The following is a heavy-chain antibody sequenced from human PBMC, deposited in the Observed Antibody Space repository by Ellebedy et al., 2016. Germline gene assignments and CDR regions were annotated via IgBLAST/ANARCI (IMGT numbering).Heavy chain of an antibody. CDR3: ARGLRHSSSEWNY. D-gene: IGHD6-13*01. Sequence: GGSLRLSCAASGFTFSSYAMHWVRQAPGKGLEWVAVISYDGSNKYYADSVKGRFTISRDNSKNSLYLQMNSLRAEDTAVYYCARGLRHSSSEWNYWGQGTLVTVSS. V-gene: IGHV3-30-3*01. J-gene: IGHJ4*02. CDR1: GFTFSSYA. CDR2: ISYDGSNK.